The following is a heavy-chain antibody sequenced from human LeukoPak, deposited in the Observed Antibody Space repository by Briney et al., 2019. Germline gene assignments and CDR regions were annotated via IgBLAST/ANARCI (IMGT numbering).Heavy chain of an antibody. D-gene: IGHD1-26*01. V-gene: IGHV3-74*01. CDR2: INSDGSST. CDR3: GRVHRVGARQDSWFDP. CDR1: GFTFSSYW. J-gene: IGHJ5*02. Sequence: GGSLRLSCAASGFTFSSYWMHWVRQAPGKGLVWVSRINSDGSSTSYADSVKGRFTISRDNAKNTLYLQMNSLRAEDTAVYYCGRVHRVGARQDSWFDPWGQGTLVTVSS.